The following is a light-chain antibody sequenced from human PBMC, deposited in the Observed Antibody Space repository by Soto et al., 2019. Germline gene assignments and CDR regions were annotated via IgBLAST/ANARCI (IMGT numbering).Light chain of an antibody. V-gene: IGLV3-21*02. CDR3: QVWDGSSDHEEWV. CDR1: NIGSKS. CDR2: DDS. J-gene: IGLJ3*02. Sequence: SYELTQPPSLSLAPGQTATITCGGNNIGSKSVHWYQHKPGQAPVLVVYDDSDRPSGIPERFSGSNSGNTAALTISRFEAGDEADYYCQVWDGSSDHEEWVFGGGTKLTVL.